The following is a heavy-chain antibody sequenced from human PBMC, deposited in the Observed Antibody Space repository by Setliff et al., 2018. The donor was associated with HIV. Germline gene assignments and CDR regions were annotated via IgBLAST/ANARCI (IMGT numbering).Heavy chain of an antibody. Sequence: ASVKVSCKVSGDTLTKLSIYWVRQAPGKGLEWMGGFDHEEGKIIYAQKFQGRVSMTEDTSTDTAYMDLSSLRSDDTAVYYCAAPSSVYIFGVLTTVSFDYWGQGTLVTVSS. CDR3: AAPSSVYIFGVLTTVSFDY. J-gene: IGHJ4*02. D-gene: IGHD3-3*02. V-gene: IGHV1-24*01. CDR1: GDTLTKLS. CDR2: FDHEEGKI.